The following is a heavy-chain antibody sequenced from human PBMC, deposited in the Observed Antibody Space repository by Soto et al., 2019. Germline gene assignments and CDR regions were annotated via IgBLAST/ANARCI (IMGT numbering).Heavy chain of an antibody. CDR2: IFSNDEK. CDR1: GFSLSNARMG. J-gene: IGHJ4*02. CDR3: ARIQREHYDSSALFFDY. Sequence: QVTLKESGPVLVKPTETLTLTCTVSGFSLSNARMGVSWIRQPPGKALEWLAYIFSNDEKSYSTSLKSRLTISKDTSKSQVVLTMTNMDPVDTATYYCARIQREHYDSSALFFDYWGQGTLVTVSS. V-gene: IGHV2-26*01. D-gene: IGHD3-22*01.